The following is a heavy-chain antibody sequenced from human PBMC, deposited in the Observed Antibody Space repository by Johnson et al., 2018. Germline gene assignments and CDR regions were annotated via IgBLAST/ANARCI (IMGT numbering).Heavy chain of an antibody. J-gene: IGHJ1*01. CDR3: ARDERRWNYPYFQH. Sequence: QVQLVESGGGLVKPGGSLRLSCAASGFTFSDYYMSWIRQAPGKGLEWVSYISSSGSTIYYAESVKVRFTISRDNAKNSLYLQMNSLRAEDTAGYYCARDERRWNYPYFQHWGQGTLVTVSS. CDR2: ISSSGSTI. CDR1: GFTFSDYY. V-gene: IGHV3-11*04. D-gene: IGHD1-7*01.